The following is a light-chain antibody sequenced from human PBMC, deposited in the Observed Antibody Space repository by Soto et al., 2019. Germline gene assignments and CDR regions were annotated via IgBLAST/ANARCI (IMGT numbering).Light chain of an antibody. CDR2: LGS. J-gene: IGKJ1*01. Sequence: DTVMTQSPLSLPVTPGEPASISCRSSQSLLSSSGYNYLDWYLQKPGQSPQLLIYLGSNRASGVPDRFSGSGSGTNFTLKINRVEAEDVGIYYCMQALQTPWTFGQGTKVEIK. CDR3: MQALQTPWT. CDR1: QSLLSSSGYNY. V-gene: IGKV2-28*01.